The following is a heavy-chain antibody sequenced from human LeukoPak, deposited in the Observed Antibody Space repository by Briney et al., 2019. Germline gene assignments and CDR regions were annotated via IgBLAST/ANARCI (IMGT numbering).Heavy chain of an antibody. Sequence: PSETLSLNCTVSAGSISSSSYYWGWIRQPPGKGLEWIGSIYYSGSTYYNPSLKSRVTISVDTSKNQFSLKLSSVTAADTAVYYCAGSYGDYWFDPWGQGTLVTVSS. CDR2: IYYSGST. J-gene: IGHJ5*02. V-gene: IGHV4-39*01. CDR3: AGSYGDYWFDP. D-gene: IGHD4-17*01. CDR1: AGSISSSSYY.